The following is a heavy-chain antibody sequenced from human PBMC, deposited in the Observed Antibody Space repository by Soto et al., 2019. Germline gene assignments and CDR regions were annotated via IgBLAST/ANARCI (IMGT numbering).Heavy chain of an antibody. J-gene: IGHJ4*02. CDR3: AREGRITIFGVVTQFDY. V-gene: IGHV1-69*04. CDR1: GGTFSSYT. Sequence: GASVKVSCKASGGTFSSYTISWVRQAPGQGLEWMGRIIPILGIANYAQKFQGRVTITADKSTSTAYMELSSLRSEDTAVYYCAREGRITIFGVVTQFDYWGQGTLVTVSS. D-gene: IGHD3-3*01. CDR2: IIPILGIA.